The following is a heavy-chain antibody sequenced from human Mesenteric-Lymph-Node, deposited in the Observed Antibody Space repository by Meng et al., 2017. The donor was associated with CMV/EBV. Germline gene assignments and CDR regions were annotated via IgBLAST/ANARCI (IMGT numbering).Heavy chain of an antibody. CDR3: TGDSVSNPNLDY. CDR1: GFNVRDKY. J-gene: IGHJ4*02. Sequence: EVELVGSGGGLVQPGGSLRLSFAASGFNVRDKYMSWVRQAPGKGLEWVCIIYRGDNTYYIDSVKDRFTVSRDNSKNTMYLQMNSLRVEDTAVYYCTGDSVSNPNLDYWGQGTLVTVSS. V-gene: IGHV3-66*01. D-gene: IGHD3-10*01. CDR2: IYRGDNT.